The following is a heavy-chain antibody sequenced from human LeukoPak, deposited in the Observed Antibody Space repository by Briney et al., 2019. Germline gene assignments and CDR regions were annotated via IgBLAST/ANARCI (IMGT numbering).Heavy chain of an antibody. CDR3: ARMVRGESGWFDP. D-gene: IGHD3-10*01. CDR2: IYYSGGT. V-gene: IGHV4-30-4*07. CDR1: GGSISSLGYS. J-gene: IGHJ5*02. Sequence: PSETLSLTCTVSGGSISSLGYSWSSIRQSPGKGLECIGYIYYSGGTSYNPSRKSRITMSVDTSKKQFSLKLSSVTAADTAVYYCARMVRGESGWFDPWGQGTLVTVSS.